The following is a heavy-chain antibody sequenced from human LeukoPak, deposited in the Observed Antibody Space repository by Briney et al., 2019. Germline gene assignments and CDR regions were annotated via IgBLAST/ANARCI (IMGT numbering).Heavy chain of an antibody. J-gene: IGHJ4*02. CDR3: AIDSGLRYFDWLPDY. V-gene: IGHV3-33*01. D-gene: IGHD3-9*01. CDR1: GFTFSSYG. CDR2: IWYDGSNK. Sequence: GGSLRLSCAASGFTFSSYGMHWVRQAPGKGLEWVAVIWYDGSNKYYADSVKGRFTISRDNSKNTLYLQMNSLRAEDTAVYYCAIDSGLRYFDWLPDYWGQGTLVTVSS.